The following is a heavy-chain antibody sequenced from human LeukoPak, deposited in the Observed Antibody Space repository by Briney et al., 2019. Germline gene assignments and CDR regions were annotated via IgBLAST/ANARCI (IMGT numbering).Heavy chain of an antibody. CDR1: GASISSGSYC. Sequence: SETLSLTCTVSGASISSGSYCWGWVRQPPGKGLEWIASISHSGKAYYNASLKSRVTVSVDTSKNRFSLMLNSVSAADTAVYYCARHAPFEDGNKRGFEYWGQGTLVTVSS. V-gene: IGHV4-39*01. CDR3: ARHAPFEDGNKRGFEY. J-gene: IGHJ4*02. D-gene: IGHD2/OR15-2a*01. CDR2: ISHSGKA.